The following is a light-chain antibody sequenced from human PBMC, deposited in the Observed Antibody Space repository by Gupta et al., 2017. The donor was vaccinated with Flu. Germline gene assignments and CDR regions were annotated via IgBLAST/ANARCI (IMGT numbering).Light chain of an antibody. Sequence: DIQMTQSPSSLSASVGDRVTITCRTSQNINRYLYWFQQKAGKAPKLLISDTSTLQSGVPSRFSGSGSVTDFILTISSLQPEDFATYYCQQSHSTPWTFGQGTKVEIK. CDR2: DTS. CDR3: QQSHSTPWT. V-gene: IGKV1-39*01. CDR1: QNINRY. J-gene: IGKJ1*01.